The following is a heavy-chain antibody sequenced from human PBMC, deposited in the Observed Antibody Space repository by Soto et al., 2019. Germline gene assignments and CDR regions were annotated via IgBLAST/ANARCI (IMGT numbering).Heavy chain of an antibody. J-gene: IGHJ5*02. CDR3: AKDGALVTTPRNWFDP. CDR2: INTANGNK. CDR1: GYTFTSYG. D-gene: IGHD3-9*01. V-gene: IGHV1-3*04. Sequence: ASVKVSCKASGYTFTSYGISWVRQAPGQGLEWMGWINTANGNKRYSQKFQGRVTITRDTSASTAYMELSSLRSEDTAVYYCAKDGALVTTPRNWFDPWGQGTLVTVSS.